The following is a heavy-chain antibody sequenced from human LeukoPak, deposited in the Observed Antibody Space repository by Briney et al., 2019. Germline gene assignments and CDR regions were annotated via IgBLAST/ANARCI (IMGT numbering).Heavy chain of an antibody. CDR2: INPNSGGT. CDR1: GYTFTSYD. Sequence: GASVKVSCKASGYTFTSYDINWVRQAPGQGLEWMGWINPNSGGTNYAQKFQGRVTKTRDTSISTAYMELSRLRSDDTAVYYCARNREDWFDPWGQGTLVTVSS. J-gene: IGHJ5*02. V-gene: IGHV1-2*02. CDR3: ARNREDWFDP. D-gene: IGHD1-14*01.